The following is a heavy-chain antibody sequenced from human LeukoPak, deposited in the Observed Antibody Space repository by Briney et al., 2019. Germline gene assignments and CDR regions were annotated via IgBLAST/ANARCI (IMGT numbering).Heavy chain of an antibody. Sequence: GGSLRLSCAASGFTFSSYAMSWVRQAPGKGLEWVSAISGSGGSTYYADSVKGRFTISRDNSKNTLYLQMNSLRAEDTAVYYCARFGGDSSGYYYVDAFDIWGQGTMVTVSS. J-gene: IGHJ3*02. CDR3: ARFGGDSSGYYYVDAFDI. D-gene: IGHD3-22*01. CDR2: ISGSGGST. CDR1: GFTFSSYA. V-gene: IGHV3-23*01.